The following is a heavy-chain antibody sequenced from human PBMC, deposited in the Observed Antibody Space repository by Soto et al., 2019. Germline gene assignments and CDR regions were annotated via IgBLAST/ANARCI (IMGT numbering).Heavy chain of an antibody. V-gene: IGHV5-10-1*01. J-gene: IGHJ3*02. Sequence: GESLKISCKGSGYSFTSYWISWVRQMPGKGLEWMGRIDPSDSYTNYSPSFQGHVTISADKSISTAYLQWSSLKASDTAMYYCARQAVSVSNASDIWGQGTMVTVSS. D-gene: IGHD2-15*01. CDR2: IDPSDSYT. CDR1: GYSFTSYW. CDR3: ARQAVSVSNASDI.